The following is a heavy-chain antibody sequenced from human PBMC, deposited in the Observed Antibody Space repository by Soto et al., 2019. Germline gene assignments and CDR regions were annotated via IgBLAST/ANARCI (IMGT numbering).Heavy chain of an antibody. CDR2: IDPGSGGA. V-gene: IGHV1-2*02. J-gene: IGHJ4*02. Sequence: QVQLVQSGTEVKKPGASVKVSCKASGYAITAYYIHWVRQAPGQGLEWMGWIDPGSGGAIYAQKFQDRVTMTRDTSISTVYMDLSGLRSDDTALYYCARDDYGIYPYWGQGTLVTVSS. CDR1: GYAITAYY. D-gene: IGHD1-26*01. CDR3: ARDDYGIYPY.